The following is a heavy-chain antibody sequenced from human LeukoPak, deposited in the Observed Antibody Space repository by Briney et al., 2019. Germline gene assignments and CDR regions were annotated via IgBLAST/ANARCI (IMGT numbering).Heavy chain of an antibody. CDR3: AKDVVIMIVVGGGFDP. D-gene: IGHD3-22*01. V-gene: IGHV3-30*18. CDR2: ISYDGSNK. Sequence: EGSLRLSCAASGFTFSNYGIHWVRQAPGKGLEWVAVISYDGSNKDYADSVKGRFTISRDNSKNTLYLQMNSLRPEDTAVYYCAKDVVIMIVVGGGFDPWGQGTLVTVSS. CDR1: GFTFSNYG. J-gene: IGHJ5*02.